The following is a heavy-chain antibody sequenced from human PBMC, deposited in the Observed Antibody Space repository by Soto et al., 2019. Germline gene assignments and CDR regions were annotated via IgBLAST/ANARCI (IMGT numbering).Heavy chain of an antibody. CDR3: ARVTMVIRDSDHFGVDV. CDR1: GFPISSPYS. D-gene: IGHD4-17*01. CDR2: ISHTGTT. Sequence: SETLSLTCLVSGFPISSPYSWGWIRQPPGKGLEWIGSISHTGTTSYSPSLTSRVSISVDTSKNQVSLKLTSVTAADTAVYFCARVTMVIRDSDHFGVDVWGHGTTVTVYS. J-gene: IGHJ6*02. V-gene: IGHV4-38-2*02.